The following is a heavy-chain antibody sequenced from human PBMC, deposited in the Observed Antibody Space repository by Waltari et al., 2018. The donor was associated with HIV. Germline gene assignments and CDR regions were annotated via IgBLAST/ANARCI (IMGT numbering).Heavy chain of an antibody. CDR1: GVRFRSHG. V-gene: IGHV3-33*01. CDR2: LWYCGGYP. D-gene: IGHD5-18*01. Sequence: HVQLVESGGGVVPPGKYLGLHGAASGVRFRSHGRHWVRQVPGKWLGLGALLWYCGGYPKYVGSGGGRFTNSQDNSKNALSLQNNNLREEDTGVYYCGRKKEGGYTSGAVHYGVDVWGQGTTVTVSS. CDR3: GRKKEGGYTSGAVHYGVDV. J-gene: IGHJ6*02.